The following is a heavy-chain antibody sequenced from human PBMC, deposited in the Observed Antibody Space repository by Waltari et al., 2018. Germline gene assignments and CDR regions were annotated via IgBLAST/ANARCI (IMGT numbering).Heavy chain of an antibody. D-gene: IGHD3-3*01. CDR3: AIQISGVVF. CDR2: INADGRAT. CDR1: GFTFSAYR. J-gene: IGHJ4*02. V-gene: IGHV3-74*01. Sequence: EVQLVESGGGLVQPGGSLSLSCSASGFTFSAYRLHWVRQAPGKGLVWGSLINADGRATLYADSVKGRFTMSRDNAKDTLYLQMNSLRGEDTAVYYCAIQISGVVFWGQGTLVTVSS.